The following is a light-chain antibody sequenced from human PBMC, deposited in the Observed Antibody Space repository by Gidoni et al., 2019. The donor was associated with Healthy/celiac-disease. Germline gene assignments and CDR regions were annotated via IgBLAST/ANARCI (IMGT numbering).Light chain of an antibody. V-gene: IGKV1-33*01. Sequence: DIQMTQSPSSLSASVGDRVTITCQASQDISNYLNWYQQKPGKAPKLLIYDASKLETGVPSRFSGSGSGTDFTFTISSLQPEDIATYYCQQYDNLPFTFGGGTKVEIK. CDR3: QQYDNLPFT. J-gene: IGKJ4*01. CDR1: QDISNY. CDR2: DAS.